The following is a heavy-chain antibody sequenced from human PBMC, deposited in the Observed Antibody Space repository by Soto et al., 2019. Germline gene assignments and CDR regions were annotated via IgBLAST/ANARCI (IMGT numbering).Heavy chain of an antibody. V-gene: IGHV4-59*08. Sequence: SETLSLTCTVSGGSISSYYWSWIRQPPGKGLEWIGYIYYSGSTNYNPSLKSRVAISVDTSKNQFSLKLSSVTAADTAVYYCARAKAPLYSSSWYWFDPWGQGTLVTVSS. D-gene: IGHD6-13*01. CDR3: ARAKAPLYSSSWYWFDP. J-gene: IGHJ5*02. CDR1: GGSISSYY. CDR2: IYYSGST.